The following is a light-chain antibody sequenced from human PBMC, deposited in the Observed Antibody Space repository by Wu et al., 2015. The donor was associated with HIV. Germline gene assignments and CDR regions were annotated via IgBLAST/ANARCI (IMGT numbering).Light chain of an antibody. V-gene: IGKV3-15*01. CDR2: GAS. CDR1: QNISSS. J-gene: IGKJ4*01. CDR3: QQHSGWPHA. Sequence: EIVMTQFPATLSVSPGERATLSCRASQNISSSLAWYQQKRGQAPRLLIYGASNRATGVAARFTGSGSVTEFTLTITSMQSEDFAVYYCQQHSGWPHAFGGGTKVEIK.